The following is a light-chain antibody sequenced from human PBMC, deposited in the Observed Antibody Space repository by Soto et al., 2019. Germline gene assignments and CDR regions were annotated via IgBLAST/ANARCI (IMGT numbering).Light chain of an antibody. Sequence: QSVLTQPASVSGSPGQSITISCTGTSRDVGSYNLVAWYQQHPGKAPKLIIYEGSKRPSGISNRFSGSKSGNTASLTISGLQADDEAEYYCCSYTGTSSWMFGGGTKLTVL. CDR1: SRDVGSYNL. J-gene: IGLJ3*02. V-gene: IGLV2-23*01. CDR3: CSYTGTSSWM. CDR2: EGS.